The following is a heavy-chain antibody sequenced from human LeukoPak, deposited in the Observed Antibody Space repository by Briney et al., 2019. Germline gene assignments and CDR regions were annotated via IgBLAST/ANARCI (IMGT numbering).Heavy chain of an antibody. CDR1: GFTFSGYT. D-gene: IGHD2-15*01. J-gene: IGHJ4*02. CDR2: ISTRTNDI. CDR3: ARVSYCSGGSCYWGGYFDY. Sequence: PGGSLRLSCVASGFTFSGYTMNWVRQAPGKGLEWVSSISTRTNDIYYADSLKGRFTISRDNAKDSLFLHMNSLTVEDTAIYYCARVSYCSGGSCYWGGYFDYWGQGTLVTVSS. V-gene: IGHV3-21*01.